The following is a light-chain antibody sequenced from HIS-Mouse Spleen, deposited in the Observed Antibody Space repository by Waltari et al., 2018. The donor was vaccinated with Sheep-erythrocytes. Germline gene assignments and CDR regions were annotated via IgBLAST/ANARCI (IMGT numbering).Light chain of an antibody. Sequence: QSVLTQPPSVSAAPGPKVTLPCSGSSPNLGNNYVSWYQQLPGTAPKLLIYDNNKRPSGIPDRFSGSKSGTSATLGITGLQTGDEADYYCGTWDSSLSAGVFGGGTKLTVL. CDR2: DNN. CDR3: GTWDSSLSAGV. CDR1: SPNLGNNY. V-gene: IGLV1-51*01. J-gene: IGLJ3*02.